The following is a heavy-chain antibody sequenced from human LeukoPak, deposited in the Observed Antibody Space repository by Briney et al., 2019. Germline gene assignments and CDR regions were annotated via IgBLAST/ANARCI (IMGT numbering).Heavy chain of an antibody. Sequence: SETLSLTCAVYGGSFSGYYWSWLRQPPGKGLEWIGEINHSGSTNYNPSLKSRVTISVDTSKNQFSLKLSSVTAADTAVYYCARGEAYYDFWSTLKPYYYYMDVWGKGTTVTVSS. J-gene: IGHJ6*03. CDR1: GGSFSGYY. V-gene: IGHV4-34*01. CDR3: ARGEAYYDFWSTLKPYYYYMDV. D-gene: IGHD3-3*01. CDR2: INHSGST.